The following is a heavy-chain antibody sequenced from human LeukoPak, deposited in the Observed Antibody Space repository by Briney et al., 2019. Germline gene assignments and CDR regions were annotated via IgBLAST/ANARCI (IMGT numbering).Heavy chain of an antibody. CDR3: ARLVVAASRLFDY. J-gene: IGHJ4*02. Sequence: ASVKVSCTASGYTFTDYYIHWVRQAPGQGLEWMGRINPNSGGTNYAQKFQGRVTMTRDTSISTAYMELARLRSDDAAVYYCARLVVAASRLFDYWGQGTLVTVSS. D-gene: IGHD2-15*01. CDR2: INPNSGGT. CDR1: GYTFTDYY. V-gene: IGHV1-2*06.